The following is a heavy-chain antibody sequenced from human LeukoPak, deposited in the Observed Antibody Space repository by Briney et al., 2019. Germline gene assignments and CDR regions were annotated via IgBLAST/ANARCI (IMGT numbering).Heavy chain of an antibody. CDR3: ARTYGSGLHFDY. V-gene: IGHV4-61*02. CDR2: IYTSGST. J-gene: IGHJ4*02. Sequence: PSETLSLTCTVSGGPISSGSYYWSWIRQPAGKGLEWIGRIYTSGSTNYNPSLKSRVTISVDTSKNQFSLKLSSVTAADTAVYYCARTYGSGLHFDYWGQGTLVTVSS. CDR1: GGPISSGSYY. D-gene: IGHD3-10*01.